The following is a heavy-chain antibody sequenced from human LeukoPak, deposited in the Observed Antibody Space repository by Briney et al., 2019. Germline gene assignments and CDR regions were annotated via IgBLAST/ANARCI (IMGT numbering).Heavy chain of an antibody. CDR3: ARMPSFTFGGVHFDY. V-gene: IGHV4-61*01. D-gene: IGHD3-16*01. J-gene: IGHJ4*02. CDR2: IYYSGST. Sequence: PSETLSLTCVVSGGSISRGSYYWSWIRQPPGKGLEWIGYIYYSGSTNYNPSLKSRVTISVDTSKNQFSLKLSSVTAADTAVYYCARMPSFTFGGVHFDYWGQGTLVTVSS. CDR1: GGSISRGSYY.